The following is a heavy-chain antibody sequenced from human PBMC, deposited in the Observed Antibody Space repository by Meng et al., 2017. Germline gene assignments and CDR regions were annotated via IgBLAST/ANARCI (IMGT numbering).Heavy chain of an antibody. CDR1: GITFSSYS. CDR3: ARDPVRYFDWLSYYFDY. Sequence: LGESGGGLVKPGGSPRLSCAASGITFSSYSMNWVRQAPGKGLEWVSSISSSSSYIYYADSVKGRFTISRDNAKNSLYLQMNSLRAEDTAVYYCARDPVRYFDWLSYYFDYWGQGTLVTVSS. CDR2: ISSSSSYI. D-gene: IGHD3-9*01. J-gene: IGHJ4*02. V-gene: IGHV3-21*01.